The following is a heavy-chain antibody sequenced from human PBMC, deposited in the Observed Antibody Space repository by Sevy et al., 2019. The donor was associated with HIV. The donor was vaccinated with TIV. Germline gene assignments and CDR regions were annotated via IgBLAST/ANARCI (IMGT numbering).Heavy chain of an antibody. V-gene: IGHV3-23*01. CDR1: GFTFRTYA. Sequence: GGSLRLSCTASGFTFRTYAMTWVRQAPRKGLEWVSVMSGSGGDTYYADSVKGRFTISRDNSNNTLYLQMNSLRAEDTAVYYCAKDRVSGTYYTGDFDYWGQGTLVTVSS. CDR3: AKDRVSGTYYTGDFDY. D-gene: IGHD3-10*01. J-gene: IGHJ4*02. CDR2: MSGSGGDT.